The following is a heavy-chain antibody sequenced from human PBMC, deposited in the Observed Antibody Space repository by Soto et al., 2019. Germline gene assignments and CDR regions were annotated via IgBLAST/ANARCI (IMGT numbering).Heavy chain of an antibody. CDR2: IGAAGDT. J-gene: IGHJ4*02. Sequence: EVQLVESGGGLVQPGGSLRLSCAASGFTFSSYDMHWVRQVTGKGLEWVSAIGAAGDTYYPDSVKGRFTISRENAKNSLYLQMNRLRAEDTAVYYCASGGWGSSLYEGGSRIDYWGQGTLVTVSS. CDR3: ASGGWGSSLYEGGSRIDY. D-gene: IGHD6-13*01. V-gene: IGHV3-13*01. CDR1: GFTFSSYD.